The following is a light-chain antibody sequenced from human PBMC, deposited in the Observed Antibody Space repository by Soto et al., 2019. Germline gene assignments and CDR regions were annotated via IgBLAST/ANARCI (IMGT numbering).Light chain of an antibody. Sequence: EIVITQSPPTLSVSPGERAALSCRASQSVSSNLAWYQQKPGQAPRLLIYGASTRATGIPARFSGGGSGTEFTLTITSLQSEDFAVYYCQQYNDWLITFGQGTRLEIK. CDR3: QQYNDWLIT. J-gene: IGKJ5*01. V-gene: IGKV3-15*01. CDR1: QSVSSN. CDR2: GAS.